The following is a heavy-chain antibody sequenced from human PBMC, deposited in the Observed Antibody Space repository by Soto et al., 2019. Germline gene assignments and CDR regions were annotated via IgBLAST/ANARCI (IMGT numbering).Heavy chain of an antibody. Sequence: GSLRLSCTASGFTFSSFGMAWVRQAPGKGLEWVSAISASGDSSYYADSVKGRFTISRDNPTNTVYLQMNSLRVDDSAVYYCAKLGIGMFSHKHHFEHWGQGTQVTVSS. CDR3: AKLGIGMFSHKHHFEH. CDR1: GFTFSSFG. CDR2: ISASGDSS. D-gene: IGHD3-10*02. V-gene: IGHV3-23*01. J-gene: IGHJ4*02.